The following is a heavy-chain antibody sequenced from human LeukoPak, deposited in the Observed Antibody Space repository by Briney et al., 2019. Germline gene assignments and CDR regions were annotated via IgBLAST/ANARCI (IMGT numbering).Heavy chain of an antibody. CDR3: AISSDYYVTPHWYFDL. CDR1: GGSISSYY. D-gene: IGHD3-10*02. CDR2: IYYSGST. Sequence: KPSETLSLTCTVSGGSISSYYWSWIRQPPGKGLEWIGYIYYSGSTNYNPSLKSRVTISVDTSKNQFSLKLSSVTAADTAVYYCAISSDYYVTPHWYFDLWGRGTLVTVSS. V-gene: IGHV4-59*12. J-gene: IGHJ2*01.